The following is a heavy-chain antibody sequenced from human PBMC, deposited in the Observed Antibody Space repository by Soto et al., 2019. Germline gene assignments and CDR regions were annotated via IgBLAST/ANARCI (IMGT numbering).Heavy chain of an antibody. Sequence: ASVKVSCKASGYTFTSYAMHWVRQAPGQRLEWMGWINAGNGNTKYSQKFQGRVTITRDTSASTAYMELSSLRSEDTAVYYCARWGAVAGTFNYWGQGTLVTVSS. CDR1: GYTFTSYA. CDR3: ARWGAVAGTFNY. V-gene: IGHV1-3*01. D-gene: IGHD6-19*01. J-gene: IGHJ4*02. CDR2: INAGNGNT.